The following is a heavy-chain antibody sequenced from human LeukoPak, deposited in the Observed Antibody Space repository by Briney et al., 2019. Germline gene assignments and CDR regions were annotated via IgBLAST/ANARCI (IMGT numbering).Heavy chain of an antibody. CDR2: VYYSGST. CDR1: GGSISSSGYY. Sequence: SETLSLTCTVSGGSISSSGYYWGWIRQPPGKGLEWIGSVYYSGSTNYNPSLKSRVTISIDQSKKQFSLRLSSVTAADTAVYYCAREGGGFDYWGQGTLVTVSS. J-gene: IGHJ4*02. V-gene: IGHV4-39*07. CDR3: AREGGGFDY. D-gene: IGHD3-16*01.